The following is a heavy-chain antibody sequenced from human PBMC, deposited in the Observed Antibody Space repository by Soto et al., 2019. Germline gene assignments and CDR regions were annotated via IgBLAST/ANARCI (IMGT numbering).Heavy chain of an antibody. D-gene: IGHD3-22*01. J-gene: IGHJ4*02. CDR2: IRSKAYGGTT. CDR3: TSRYDSSGYYHPFDY. CDR1: GFTFGDYA. V-gene: IGHV3-49*03. Sequence: GGSLRLSCTASGFTFGDYAMSWFRQAPGKELEWVGFIRSKAYGGTTEYAASVKGRFTISRDDSKSIAYLQMNSLKTEDTAVYYCTSRYDSSGYYHPFDYWGQGTLVTVSS.